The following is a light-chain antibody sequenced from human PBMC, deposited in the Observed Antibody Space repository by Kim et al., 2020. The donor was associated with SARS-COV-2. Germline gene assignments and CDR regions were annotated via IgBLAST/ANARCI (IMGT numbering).Light chain of an antibody. Sequence: ASVGDRVTITCRASQSISNWLAWYQQRPGKAPRLLMYKTSNLETGVPSTFSGSGSGTEFTLTISSLQPDDSATYYCQQYDIYPWTFGQGTKVDIK. CDR2: KTS. CDR3: QQYDIYPWT. CDR1: QSISNW. J-gene: IGKJ1*01. V-gene: IGKV1-5*03.